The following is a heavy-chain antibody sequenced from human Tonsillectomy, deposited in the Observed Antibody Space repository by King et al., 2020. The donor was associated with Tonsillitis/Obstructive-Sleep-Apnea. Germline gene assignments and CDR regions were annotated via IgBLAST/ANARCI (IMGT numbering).Heavy chain of an antibody. J-gene: IGHJ4*02. CDR2: IYSGGST. CDR1: GFTVSNHY. CDR3: ARADLPAVIDY. V-gene: IGHV3-53*01. Sequence: VQLVESGGGFIQPGGSLRLSCSASGFTVSNHYMNWVRQAPGKGLEWVSVIYSGGSTYYADSVKGRFTVSRDTSKNTVYLQMNSLRVEDTAVYFCARADLPAVIDYWGQGSLVTVSS. D-gene: IGHD2-2*01.